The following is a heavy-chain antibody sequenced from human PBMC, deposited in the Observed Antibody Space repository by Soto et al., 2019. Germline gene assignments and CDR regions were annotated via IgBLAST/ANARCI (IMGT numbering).Heavy chain of an antibody. V-gene: IGHV4-31*03. CDR2: IYYSGST. CDR3: ARVLRPSYDFWSGYPPDY. CDR1: GGSISSGGYY. J-gene: IGHJ4*02. Sequence: QVQLQESGPGLVKPSQTLSLTCTVSGGSISSGGYYWSWIRQHPGKGLEWIGYIYYSGSTYYNPSCNSRVTISVDQSKPQFPLKLSSVTAADTALYYCARVLRPSYDFWSGYPPDYWGQGTLVTVSS. D-gene: IGHD3-3*01.